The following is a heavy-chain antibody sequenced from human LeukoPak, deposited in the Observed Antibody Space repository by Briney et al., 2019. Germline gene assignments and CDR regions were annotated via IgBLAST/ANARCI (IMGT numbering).Heavy chain of an antibody. CDR2: IKPDGSDK. D-gene: IGHD6-13*01. CDR3: ARLAGTPFDP. J-gene: IGHJ5*02. CDR1: GFTFSSYW. V-gene: IGHV3-7*04. Sequence: GGSLRLSCAASGFTFSSYWMTWVRQAPGKGLEWVANIKPDGSDKYYVDSVKGRFTISRDNAKNSVYLQMNGLRAEDTAVYYCARLAGTPFDPWGQGTLVTVSS.